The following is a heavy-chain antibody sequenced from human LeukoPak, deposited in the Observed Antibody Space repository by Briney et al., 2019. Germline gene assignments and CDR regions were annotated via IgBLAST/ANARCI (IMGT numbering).Heavy chain of an antibody. CDR2: INHSGST. V-gene: IGHV4-34*01. Sequence: PSETLSLTCAVYGGSFSGYYWSWIRQPPGKGLEWIGEINHSGSTNYNPSLKSRVTLSVDTSKKQFSLNLNSVTAADTAVYYCARVRRYYYDSSGYYLYYYYYMDVWGKGTTVTVSS. J-gene: IGHJ6*03. CDR3: ARVRRYYYDSSGYYLYYYYYMDV. CDR1: GGSFSGYY. D-gene: IGHD3-22*01.